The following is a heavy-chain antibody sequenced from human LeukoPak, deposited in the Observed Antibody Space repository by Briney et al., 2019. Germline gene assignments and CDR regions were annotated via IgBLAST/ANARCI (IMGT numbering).Heavy chain of an antibody. CDR1: GFSLSTSGVG. J-gene: IGHJ4*02. Sequence: SGPTLVKPTQTLTLTCTFSGFSLSTSGVGVGWIRQPPGKALEWLALIYWDDDKRYSPSLKSRLTITKDTSKNQVVLTMTNMDPVDKATYFCAHRGYDSSGSVYFDFWGQGTLVTVSS. V-gene: IGHV2-5*02. D-gene: IGHD3-22*01. CDR2: IYWDDDK. CDR3: AHRGYDSSGSVYFDF.